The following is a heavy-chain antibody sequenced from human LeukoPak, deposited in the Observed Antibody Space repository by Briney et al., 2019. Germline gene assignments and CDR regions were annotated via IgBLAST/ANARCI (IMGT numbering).Heavy chain of an antibody. CDR3: ARGIVGASGFYYYYGMDV. CDR2: IYYSGST. V-gene: IGHV4-59*01. D-gene: IGHD1-26*01. CDR1: GGSISSYY. Sequence: SETLSLTCTVSGGSISSYYWSWVRQPPGKGLEWIGYIYYSGSTNYTPSLKSRVTISVDTSKSQFSLKLSSVTAADTAVYYCARGIVGASGFYYYYGMDVWGQGTTVTVSS. J-gene: IGHJ6*02.